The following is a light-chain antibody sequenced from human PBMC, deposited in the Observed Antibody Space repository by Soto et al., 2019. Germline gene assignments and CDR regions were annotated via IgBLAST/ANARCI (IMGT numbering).Light chain of an antibody. Sequence: TQSPATLSLSPGERATLSCRASETIRGLLAWYQQRPGQPPRLLIYDASSLESGVPSRFSGSVSGTEFTLTISSLQPDDFATYYCQQYKSYSTFGQGTKVDIK. V-gene: IGKV1-5*01. CDR1: ETIRGL. CDR3: QQYKSYST. CDR2: DAS. J-gene: IGKJ1*01.